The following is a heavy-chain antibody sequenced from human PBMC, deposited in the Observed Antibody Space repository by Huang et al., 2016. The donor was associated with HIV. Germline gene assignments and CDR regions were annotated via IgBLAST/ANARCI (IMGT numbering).Heavy chain of an antibody. Sequence: QVQLVQSGAEVKKPGASVKVSCKASGYTFTNYAINWVRQAPGQSLERMVWVSGYNGKTNYAQKVQGRVTMTKDTTTSTAYMELRSLISDDTAVYYCARERYYYDRSGYYTPVEYFHHWGQGTLVTVSS. CDR3: ARERYYYDRSGYYTPVEYFHH. D-gene: IGHD3-22*01. CDR1: GYTFTNYA. V-gene: IGHV1-18*01. J-gene: IGHJ1*01. CDR2: VSGYNGKT.